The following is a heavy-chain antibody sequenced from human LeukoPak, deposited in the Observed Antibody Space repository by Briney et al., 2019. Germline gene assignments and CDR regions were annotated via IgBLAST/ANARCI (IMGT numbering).Heavy chain of an antibody. CDR3: ARSLGANTWVGNWFDP. CDR1: GGSISSPNHD. Sequence: SETLSLTCSVSGGSISSPNHDWAWIRQPPGQGLAWTGSIYYSGTTYYNWSLKSRVTLSVETSQNQFSLKLSSVTAADTAIYFCARSLGANTWVGNWFDPWGQGTLVTVSP. CDR2: IYYSGTT. J-gene: IGHJ5*02. D-gene: IGHD3-10*01. V-gene: IGHV4-39*01.